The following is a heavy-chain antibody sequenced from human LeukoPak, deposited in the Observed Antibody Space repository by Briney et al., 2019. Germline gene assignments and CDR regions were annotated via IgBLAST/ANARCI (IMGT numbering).Heavy chain of an antibody. CDR1: GGSISSYY. CDR3: ARGGYCGGDCYFYY. D-gene: IGHD2-21*02. V-gene: IGHV4-59*08. J-gene: IGHJ4*02. Sequence: SETLSLTCTISGGSISSYYWSWIRQPPGKGLEWIGYIYYTGSTNHNPSLKSRVTISVDTSKNQFSLKLSSVTAADTAVYYCARGGYCGGDCYFYYWGQGTLVTVSS. CDR2: IYYTGST.